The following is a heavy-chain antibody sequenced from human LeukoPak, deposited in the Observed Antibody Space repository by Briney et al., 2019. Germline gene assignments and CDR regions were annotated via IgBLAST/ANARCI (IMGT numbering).Heavy chain of an antibody. Sequence: PSETLSLTCTASGGSIRNHYWSWIRQPPGKGLEWIGYIYYSEATSYNPSLKRRVTISLDTSQQQFSLKLSSVTAADTAVYYCARNMGYTYGSDAFDIWGPGTVVTVSS. D-gene: IGHD5-18*01. V-gene: IGHV4-59*11. CDR2: IYYSEAT. J-gene: IGHJ3*02. CDR1: GGSIRNHY. CDR3: ARNMGYTYGSDAFDI.